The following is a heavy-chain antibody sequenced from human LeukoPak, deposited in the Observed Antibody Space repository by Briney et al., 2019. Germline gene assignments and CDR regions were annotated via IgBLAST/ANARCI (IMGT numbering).Heavy chain of an antibody. V-gene: IGHV4-59*01. J-gene: IGHJ4*02. D-gene: IGHD6-13*01. CDR2: IYYSGST. CDR3: ARQRGYSSSWSRRTFDY. Sequence: PSGTLSLTCTVSGGSISSYYWSWIRQPPGKGLEWIGYIYYSGSTNYNPSLKSRVTISVDTSKNQFSLKLSSVTAADTAVYYCARQRGYSSSWSRRTFDYWGQGTLVTVSS. CDR1: GGSISSYY.